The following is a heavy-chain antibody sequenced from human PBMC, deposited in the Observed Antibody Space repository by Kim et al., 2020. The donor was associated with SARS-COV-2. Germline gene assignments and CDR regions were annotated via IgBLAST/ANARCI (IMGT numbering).Heavy chain of an antibody. Sequence: SETLSLTCTVSGGSISSGGYYWSWIRQHPGKGLEWIGYIYYSGSTYYNPSLKSRVTISVDTSKNQFSLKLSSVTAADTAVYYCARALLCSGGSCYGGGFGYWGQGTLVTVSS. V-gene: IGHV4-31*03. CDR1: GGSISSGGYY. J-gene: IGHJ4*02. D-gene: IGHD2-15*01. CDR3: ARALLCSGGSCYGGGFGY. CDR2: IYYSGST.